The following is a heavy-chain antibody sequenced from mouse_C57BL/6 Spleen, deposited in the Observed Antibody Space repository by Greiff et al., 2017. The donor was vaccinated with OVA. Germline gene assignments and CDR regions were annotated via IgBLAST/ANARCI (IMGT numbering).Heavy chain of an antibody. CDR2: IYPGSGST. CDR3: ARRVYDSLYYFDY. D-gene: IGHD2-14*01. V-gene: IGHV1-55*01. CDR1: GYTFTSYW. J-gene: IGHJ2*01. Sequence: VQLQQSGAELVKPGASVKMSCKASGYTFTSYWITWVKQRPGQGLEWIGDIYPGSGSTNYNEKFKSNATLTVYTSSSTAYMQLSSLTSEDSAVYDCARRVYDSLYYFDYWGQGTTLTVAS.